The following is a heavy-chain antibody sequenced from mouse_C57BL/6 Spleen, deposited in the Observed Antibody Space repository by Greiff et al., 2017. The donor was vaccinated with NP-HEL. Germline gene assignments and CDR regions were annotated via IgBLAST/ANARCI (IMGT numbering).Heavy chain of an antibody. CDR2: ISDGGSYT. V-gene: IGHV5-4*01. CDR1: GFTFSSYA. CDR3: ARVIRLAWFAY. D-gene: IGHD6-1*01. Sequence: EVQGVESGGGLVKPGGSLKLSCAASGFTFSSYAMSWVRQTPEKRLEWVATISDGGSYTYYPDNVKGRFTISRDNAKNNLYLQMSHLKSEDTAMYYCARVIRLAWFAYWGQGTLVTVSA. J-gene: IGHJ3*01.